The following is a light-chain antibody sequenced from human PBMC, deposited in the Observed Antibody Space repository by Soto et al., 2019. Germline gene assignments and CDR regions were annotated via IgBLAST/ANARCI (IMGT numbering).Light chain of an antibody. CDR3: QQHYSYPLT. Sequence: RRASQGISSYLAWYQQKPGKAPKLLIYAASTLQSGVPSRFSVCGSGTDYTLSLRSLQSGDFAIYNCQQHYSYPLTFGGGTKVDIK. CDR1: QGISSY. V-gene: IGKV1-8*01. J-gene: IGKJ4*02. CDR2: AAS.